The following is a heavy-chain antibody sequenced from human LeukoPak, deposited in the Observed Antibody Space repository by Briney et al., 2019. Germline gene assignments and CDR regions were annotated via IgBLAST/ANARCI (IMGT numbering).Heavy chain of an antibody. CDR3: ARHLSYYGSGSYYNSRNYYYGMDV. J-gene: IGHJ6*02. CDR2: IYYSGST. V-gene: IGHV4-59*08. CDR1: GGSISSYY. Sequence: SETLSLTCTVSGGSISSYYWSWIRQPPGKGLEWIGYIYYSGSTNYNPSLKSRVTISVDTSKNQFSLKLSSVTAADTAVYYCARHLSYYGSGSYYNSRNYYYGMDVWGQGTTVTVSS. D-gene: IGHD3-10*01.